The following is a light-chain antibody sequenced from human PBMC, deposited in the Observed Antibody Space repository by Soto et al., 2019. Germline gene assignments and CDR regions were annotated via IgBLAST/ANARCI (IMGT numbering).Light chain of an antibody. V-gene: IGLV2-11*01. Sequence: QSVLTRPRSVSGSPGQSVTISCTGSTSDVGGYNYVSWYQKHPGRAPKLMIYDVTKRPSGVPDRFSGSKSGNTASLTISGLQAEDEAAYYCCSYAGSYTFHVFGTGTKVTVL. CDR2: DVT. J-gene: IGLJ1*01. CDR3: CSYAGSYTFHV. CDR1: TSDVGGYNY.